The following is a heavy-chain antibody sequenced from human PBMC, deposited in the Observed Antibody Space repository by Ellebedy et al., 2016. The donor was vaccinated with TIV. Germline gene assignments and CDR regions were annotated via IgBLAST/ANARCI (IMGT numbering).Heavy chain of an antibody. Sequence: GGSLRLSCAASGFTFSGSAMHWVRQASGKGLEWVGRIRSKANSYATAYAASVKGRFTISRDDSKNTAYLQMNSLKTEDTAVYYCTQDYYDSSGYYWPGGADNWFDPWGQGTLVTVSS. J-gene: IGHJ5*02. CDR3: TQDYYDSSGYYWPGGADNWFDP. V-gene: IGHV3-73*01. CDR2: IRSKANSYAT. CDR1: GFTFSGSA. D-gene: IGHD3-22*01.